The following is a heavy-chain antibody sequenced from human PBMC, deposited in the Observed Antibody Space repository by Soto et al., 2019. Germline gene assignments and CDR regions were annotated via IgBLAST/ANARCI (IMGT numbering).Heavy chain of an antibody. CDR1: GFIFSASA. CDR3: SGNWNDEPY. V-gene: IGHV3-73*02. CDR2: MKNKANNYAT. D-gene: IGHD1-20*01. Sequence: EVHLVESGGGLVQPGGSLKVSCEASGFIFSASAIHWVRQAPGKGLEWVGRMKNKANNYATLYAASVKGRFTVSRDDSKNTAYLQMNSMKPEDTAVYYCSGNWNDEPYWGQGTLVTVSS. J-gene: IGHJ4*02.